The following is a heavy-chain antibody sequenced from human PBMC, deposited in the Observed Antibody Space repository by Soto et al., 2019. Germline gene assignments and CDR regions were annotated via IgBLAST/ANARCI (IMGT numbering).Heavy chain of an antibody. D-gene: IGHD2-15*01. J-gene: IGHJ6*02. CDR2: IKSKTDGGTT. V-gene: IGHV3-15*07. CDR1: AFSLSNVW. Sequence: EVPLVESGGGLIKPGGSLRLSCAASAFSLSNVWMNWVRQAPGKGLEWVGRIKSKTDGGTTDVAAPVKGRFTISRDESKNTLYLQMCSLKTEDAAVYYCTTDLLRYYVMAVWGQGTTVTVSS. CDR3: TTDLLRYYVMAV.